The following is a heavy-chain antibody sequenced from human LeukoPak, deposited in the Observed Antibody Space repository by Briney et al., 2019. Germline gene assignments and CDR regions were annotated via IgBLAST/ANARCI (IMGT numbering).Heavy chain of an antibody. D-gene: IGHD5-24*01. CDR3: ARAVDGSPFDY. J-gene: IGHJ4*02. Sequence: GGSLRLSCAASGFTFSSYWMSWVRQAPGKGLEWVADIKQDGSEKYYVDSVKGRFTISRDNAKNSLYLQMNSLRAEDTAVYYCARAVDGSPFDYWGQGALVTVSS. CDR2: IKQDGSEK. CDR1: GFTFSSYW. V-gene: IGHV3-7*03.